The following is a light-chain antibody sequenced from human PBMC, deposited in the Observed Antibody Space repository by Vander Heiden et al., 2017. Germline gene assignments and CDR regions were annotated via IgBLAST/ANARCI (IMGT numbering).Light chain of an antibody. CDR3: QSYDSSLSVV. V-gene: IGLV1-40*01. CDR1: SSNIGAGYG. Sequence: QSVLAQPPSVSGAPGQMLIISCTGRSSNIGAGYGVHWYQQLPGTAPKLLINGNTNRPSGVPDRFSGSKSGTSASLAITGLQAEDEADYYCQSYDSSLSVVFGGGTKLTVL. J-gene: IGLJ2*01. CDR2: GNT.